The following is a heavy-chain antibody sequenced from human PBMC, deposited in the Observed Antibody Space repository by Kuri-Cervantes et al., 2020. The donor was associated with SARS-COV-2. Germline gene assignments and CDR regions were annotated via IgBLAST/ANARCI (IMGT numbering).Heavy chain of an antibody. D-gene: IGHD3-3*01. Sequence: SVKVSCKASGYTFTSYGISWVRQAPGQGLEWMGGIIPISGTANYAQKFQGRVTITTDESTSTAYMELSSLRSEDTAVYYCAGRLRFSHSDAFDIWGQGTMVTVSS. CDR2: IIPISGTA. CDR1: GYTFTSYG. J-gene: IGHJ3*02. V-gene: IGHV1-69*05. CDR3: AGRLRFSHSDAFDI.